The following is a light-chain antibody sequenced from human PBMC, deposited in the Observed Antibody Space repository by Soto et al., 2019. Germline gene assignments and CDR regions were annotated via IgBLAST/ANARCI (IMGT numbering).Light chain of an antibody. V-gene: IGKV3-20*01. Sequence: EIVLTQSPGTLSLSPGERAALSCRASQSVSSSTSLAWYQQKTGQAPRRLIYGASSRAVGVPDRFSGSGSGTDFTLTISRLEPEDFAVYYCQQYGDSPLTFGGGTKVE. CDR2: GAS. J-gene: IGKJ4*01. CDR1: QSVSSSTS. CDR3: QQYGDSPLT.